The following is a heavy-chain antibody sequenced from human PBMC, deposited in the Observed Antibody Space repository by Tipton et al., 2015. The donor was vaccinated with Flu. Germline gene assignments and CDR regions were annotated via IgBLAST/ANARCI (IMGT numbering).Heavy chain of an antibody. V-gene: IGHV4-34*01. CDR1: GGSFSGYY. Sequence: TLSLTCAVYGGSFSGYYWSWIRQPPGKGLECIGEIIHSGSTNYNPSLKSRVTISVDTSKNQFSLKLRSVTAADTAVYYCARGGRGPLRSSWSNAFDILGQGTMVTVSS. CDR2: IIHSGST. D-gene: IGHD6-13*01. J-gene: IGHJ3*02. CDR3: ARGGRGPLRSSWSNAFDI.